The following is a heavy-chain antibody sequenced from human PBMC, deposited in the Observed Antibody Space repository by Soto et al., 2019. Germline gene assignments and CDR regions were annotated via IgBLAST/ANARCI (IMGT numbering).Heavy chain of an antibody. D-gene: IGHD2-2*01. J-gene: IGHJ5*02. CDR1: GFSLSTSGVG. Sequence: SGPTLVNPTQTLTLTCTFSGFSLSTSGVGVGWIRQPPGKALEWLALIYWNDDKRYSPSLKSRLTITKDTSKNQVVLTMTNMDPVDTATYYCAHRLLNCSSTSCYENWFDPWGQGTLVTVSS. CDR2: IYWNDDK. V-gene: IGHV2-5*01. CDR3: AHRLLNCSSTSCYENWFDP.